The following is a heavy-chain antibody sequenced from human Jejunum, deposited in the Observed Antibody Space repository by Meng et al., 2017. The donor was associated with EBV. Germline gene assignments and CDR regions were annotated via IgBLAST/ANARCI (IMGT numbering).Heavy chain of an antibody. J-gene: IGHJ4*02. V-gene: IGHV4-4*02. D-gene: IGHD5-24*01. CDR3: ARDRGVEDY. CDR1: GGSISTDNL. CDR2: IHHSGST. Sequence: HLTESGPGRVNPAVTLALTRSVSGGSISTDNLLGCVRQPPGKGLEYIGEIHHSGSTKSTPSLKSRVTISVDKSNNHFSLKLXSXXAADXXXXYCARDRGVEDYWGQGTLVTVSS.